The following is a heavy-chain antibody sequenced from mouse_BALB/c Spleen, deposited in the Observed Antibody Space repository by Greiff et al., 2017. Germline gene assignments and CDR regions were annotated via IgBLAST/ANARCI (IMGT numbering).Heavy chain of an antibody. CDR3: AREEAYAMDY. Sequence: VHVKQSGAELVKPGASVKLSCTASGFNIKDTYMHWVKQRPEQGLEWIGRIDPANGNTKYDPKFQGKATITADTSSNTAYLQLSSLTSEDTAVYYCAREEAYAMDYWGQGTSVTVSS. CDR1: GFNIKDTY. V-gene: IGHV14-3*02. CDR2: IDPANGNT. J-gene: IGHJ4*01.